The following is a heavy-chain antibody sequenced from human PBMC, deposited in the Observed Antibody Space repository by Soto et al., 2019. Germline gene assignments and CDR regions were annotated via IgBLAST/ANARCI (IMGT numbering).Heavy chain of an antibody. CDR2: IIPIFGTA. D-gene: IGHD1-7*01. Sequence: SVKGSCKASGGTFSSYAISWGRQAPGQGLEWMGGIIPIFGTANYAQKFQGRVTITADESTSTAYMELSSLRSEDTAVYYCARDTAQYNWNYVLPLTYYYYGMDVWGQGTTVTVSS. CDR3: ARDTAQYNWNYVLPLTYYYYGMDV. CDR1: GGTFSSYA. V-gene: IGHV1-69*01. J-gene: IGHJ6*02.